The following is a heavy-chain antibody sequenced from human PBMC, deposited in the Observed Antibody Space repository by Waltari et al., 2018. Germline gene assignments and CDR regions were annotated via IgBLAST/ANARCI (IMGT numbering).Heavy chain of an antibody. V-gene: IGHV1-24*01. J-gene: IGHJ4*02. CDR3: ATSNSGGRRGFDY. Sequence: QVQLEQSGAEVKKPGASMTVSCKVSGYALSELFMHWVRQAPGEGLEWMGCFNPEDGEIIYAPKFRGRVTMTEDTSTETVYLDLSSLRSEDTAVYYCATSNSGGRRGFDYWGQGTLVTVSS. CDR1: GYALSELF. D-gene: IGHD2-15*01. CDR2: FNPEDGEI.